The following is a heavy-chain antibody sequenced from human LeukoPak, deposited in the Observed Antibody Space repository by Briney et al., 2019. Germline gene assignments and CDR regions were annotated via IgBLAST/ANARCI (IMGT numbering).Heavy chain of an antibody. V-gene: IGHV4-34*01. CDR3: ARHRKICFDY. CDR1: GVSFSGYY. J-gene: IGHJ4*02. Sequence: SETLSLTCAVYGVSFSGYYWSWIRQPPGKGLEWIGEINHSGSTNYNPSLKDRVIISVDTYKSQFSLKLSSVTAADTAVYYCARHRKICFDYWGQGTLVTVSS. CDR2: INHSGST.